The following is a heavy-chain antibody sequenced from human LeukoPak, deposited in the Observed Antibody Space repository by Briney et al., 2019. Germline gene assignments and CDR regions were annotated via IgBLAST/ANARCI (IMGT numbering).Heavy chain of an antibody. CDR3: AREGLTAAAVDS. V-gene: IGHV4-61*01. Sequence: SETLSLTCTVSGVSISSSSYYWSWIRQPPGKGLEWIGYIHYRGSTNYNPSLKSRVTISVDTSKNQFSLKLSSVTAADTAVYYCAREGLTAAAVDSWGQGTLVTVSS. D-gene: IGHD6-13*01. CDR1: GVSISSSSYY. J-gene: IGHJ4*02. CDR2: IHYRGST.